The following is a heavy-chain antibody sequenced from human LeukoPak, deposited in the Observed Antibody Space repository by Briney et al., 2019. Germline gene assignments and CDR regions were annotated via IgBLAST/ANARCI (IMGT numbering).Heavy chain of an antibody. CDR2: ISSSGSTI. CDR1: GFTFSSYE. Sequence: PRGSLRLSCAASGFTFSSYEMNWVRQAPGKGLEWVSYISSSGSTIYYADSVKGRFTISRDNAKNSLYMQMNSLRAEDTAVYYCAREMSGYYTWGQGTLVTVSS. J-gene: IGHJ5*02. CDR3: AREMSGYYT. D-gene: IGHD3-22*01. V-gene: IGHV3-48*03.